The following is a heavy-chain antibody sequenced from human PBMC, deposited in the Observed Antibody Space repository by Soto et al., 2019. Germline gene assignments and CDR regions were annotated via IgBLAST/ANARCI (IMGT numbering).Heavy chain of an antibody. V-gene: IGHV3-7*05. J-gene: IGHJ6*02. CDR3: ARDGNGVDF. CDR2: IKQDGTEL. Sequence: EVQLVGSGGGLVQPGGSLRLSCAASGFTFGDYCMTWVRQAPGKGLEWVANIKQDGTELYYVDSVRGRFTISRDNAKDSLYLQMNSLRAEDTAVYYCARDGNGVDFWGQGTTVTVSS. D-gene: IGHD1-26*01. CDR1: GFTFGDYC.